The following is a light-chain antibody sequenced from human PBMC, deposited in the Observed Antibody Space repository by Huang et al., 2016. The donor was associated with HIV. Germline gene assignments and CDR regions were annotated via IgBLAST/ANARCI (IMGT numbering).Light chain of an antibody. Sequence: EIVMTQSPTTLSVSPGERVTLSCRASQRVGNNLAWYQQRPGQAPRLLIYGASTRPTGIPARFSGSVSGTEFTLTISSLQSEDFAVYYCLHYDNWPPYTFGQGTKLEMK. CDR3: LHYDNWPPYT. V-gene: IGKV3-15*01. CDR2: GAS. J-gene: IGKJ2*01. CDR1: QRVGNN.